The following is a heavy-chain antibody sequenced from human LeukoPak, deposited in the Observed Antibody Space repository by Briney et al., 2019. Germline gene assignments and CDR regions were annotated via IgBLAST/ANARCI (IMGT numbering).Heavy chain of an antibody. CDR3: AKDTTLGAIFGVVILRYFDY. D-gene: IGHD3-3*01. CDR2: ISGSGGST. Sequence: PGGSLRLSCAASGFTFSSYAMSWVRQAPGKGLEWVSAISGSGGSTYYADSVKGRFTISRDNSKNTLYLQMNSLRAEDTAVYYCAKDTTLGAIFGVVILRYFDYWGQGTLVTVSS. J-gene: IGHJ4*02. V-gene: IGHV3-23*01. CDR1: GFTFSSYA.